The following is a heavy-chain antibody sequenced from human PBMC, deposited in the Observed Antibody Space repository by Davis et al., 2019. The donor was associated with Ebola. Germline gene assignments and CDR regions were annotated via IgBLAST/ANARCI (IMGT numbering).Heavy chain of an antibody. V-gene: IGHV3-21*01. CDR1: GFTFSSYS. D-gene: IGHD1-26*01. CDR3: ARDRIVGAMDY. J-gene: IGHJ4*02. CDR2: ISSSSSYI. Sequence: GESLKISCAASGFTFSSYSMNWVRQAPGKGLEWVSSISSSSSYIYYADSVKGRFTISRDNAKNSLYLQMNSLRAEDTAVYYCARDRIVGAMDYWGQGTLVTVSS.